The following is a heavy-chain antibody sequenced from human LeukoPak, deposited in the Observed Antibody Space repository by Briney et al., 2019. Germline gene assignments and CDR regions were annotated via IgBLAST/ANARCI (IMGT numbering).Heavy chain of an antibody. CDR2: IKEDGSEK. J-gene: IGHJ5*02. Sequence: PGGSLRLSCAASGFTFSTYWMTWVRQAPGKGLEWVANIKEDGSEKYYVDSVKGRFTISRDNAKNSLYLEMNSLRAEDTAVYYCRRSLMSWGQGTLVTVSP. CDR3: RRSLMS. D-gene: IGHD3-10*01. V-gene: IGHV3-7*03. CDR1: GFTFSTYW.